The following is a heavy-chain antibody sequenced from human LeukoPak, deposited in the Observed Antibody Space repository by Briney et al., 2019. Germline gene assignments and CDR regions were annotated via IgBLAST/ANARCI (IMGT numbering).Heavy chain of an antibody. CDR1: GFTFSRYS. D-gene: IGHD2-2*01. CDR2: ISSSGSTI. Sequence: PGGSLRLSRAASGFTFSRYSMNWVRQAPGKGLEWVSYISSSGSTIYYADSVKGRFTISRDNAKNSLYLQMNRLRAEDTAVYYCARPRGCGSSRCNNFDYWGQGTLVTVSS. V-gene: IGHV3-48*04. J-gene: IGHJ4*02. CDR3: ARPRGCGSSRCNNFDY.